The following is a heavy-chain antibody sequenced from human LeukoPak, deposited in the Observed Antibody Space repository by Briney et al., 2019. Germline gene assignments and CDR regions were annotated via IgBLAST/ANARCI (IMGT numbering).Heavy chain of an antibody. CDR2: INWNGGST. CDR3: SAAPMDDAFDI. V-gene: IGHV3-20*04. D-gene: IGHD6-25*01. J-gene: IGHJ3*02. Sequence: GGSLRLSCAVSGITLSNYGMSWVRQAPGKGLEWVSGINWNGGSTGYADSVKGRFTISRDNAKNSLYLQMNSLRAEDTALYYCSAAPMDDAFDIWGQGTMVTVSS. CDR1: GITLSNYG.